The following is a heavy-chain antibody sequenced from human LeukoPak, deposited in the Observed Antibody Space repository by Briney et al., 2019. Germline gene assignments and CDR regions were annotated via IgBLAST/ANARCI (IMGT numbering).Heavy chain of an antibody. CDR1: GFTVSSTH. D-gene: IGHD2-15*01. Sequence: GGSLRLSCAASGFTVSSTHMSWVRHAPGEGLEWVSVIYSGGNTYYADSVKGRFTISRDNSKNTLYLQMNNLRAEDTAVYYCARDLGRDSFDIWGQGTKVTASS. J-gene: IGHJ3*02. V-gene: IGHV3-53*01. CDR3: ARDLGRDSFDI. CDR2: IYSGGNT.